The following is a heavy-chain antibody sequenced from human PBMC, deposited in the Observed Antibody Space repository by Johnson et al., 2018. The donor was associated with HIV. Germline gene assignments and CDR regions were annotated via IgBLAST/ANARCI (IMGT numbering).Heavy chain of an antibody. D-gene: IGHD3-16*01. J-gene: IGHJ3*02. CDR2: IKQDGSEK. Sequence: MQLVESGGGLVQPGGCLRLSCAASGFTFSSYWMSWVRQAPGKGLEWVANIKQDGSEKYYVDSVKGRFTISRDNAKNTLYLQMNILRAEDTAVYNCVKDIWASYDAFDIWGQGTMVTVSS. CDR3: VKDIWASYDAFDI. V-gene: IGHV3-7*01. CDR1: GFTFSSYW.